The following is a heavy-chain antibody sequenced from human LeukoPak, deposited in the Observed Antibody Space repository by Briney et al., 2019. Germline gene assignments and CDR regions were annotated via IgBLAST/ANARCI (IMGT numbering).Heavy chain of an antibody. J-gene: IGHJ4*02. CDR1: GFTFGDYA. V-gene: IGHV3-9*01. CDR2: IIWIIGIV. CDR3: AKDPNYDFWSGYYNGGFVY. Sequence: GGSLRLSCAASGFTFGDYAMRWVRQAPGKGLEWVSGIIWIIGIVDYAESVKGRVTISTDNAKNSLYLQMNSLRAEDTALYYFAKDPNYDFWSGYYNGGFVYWGQGTLVTVSS. D-gene: IGHD3-3*01.